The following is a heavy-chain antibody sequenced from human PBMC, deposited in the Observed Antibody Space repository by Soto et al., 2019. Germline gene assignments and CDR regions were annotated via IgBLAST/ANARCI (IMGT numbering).Heavy chain of an antibody. CDR1: GVTFSSFP. CDR3: ARDRGSTDFDY. V-gene: IGHV3-23*01. Sequence: PGGTLRLSCVASGVTFSSFPMNWLRQAPGQALEWVSSFSGSGSGTSYADSVKGRFTISRDNSKNTLYLQMNNLRAEDTAMYYCARDRGSTDFDYWGQGA. CDR2: FSGSGSGT. J-gene: IGHJ4*02. D-gene: IGHD2-8*02.